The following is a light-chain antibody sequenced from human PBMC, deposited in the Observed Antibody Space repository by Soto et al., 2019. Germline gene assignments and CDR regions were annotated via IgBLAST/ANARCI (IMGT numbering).Light chain of an antibody. V-gene: IGKV1-5*01. J-gene: IGKJ1*01. CDR1: QSIGDS. Sequence: DIQMTQSPSTLSASVVDRVTITCRASQSIGDSLAWYQQKPGKAPYLLISDVSSLERGVPSRFSGSGSGTEFTLTISSMQPDDFATFYCQQYNGYSRTCGQGTKVDIK. CDR2: DVS. CDR3: QQYNGYSRT.